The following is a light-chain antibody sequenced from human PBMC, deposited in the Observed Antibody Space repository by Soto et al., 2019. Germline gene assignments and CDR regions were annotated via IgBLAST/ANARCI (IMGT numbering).Light chain of an antibody. CDR3: QQYNNWPPYT. J-gene: IGKJ2*01. Sequence: EIVMTQSPATLSVSPGERATLSCRASQSVSSNLAWYQQKPGQAPRLLIYGASTRATGIPARFSGSGSGTAFTLTIRSLQSEDIAVYYCQQYNNWPPYTFGQGNKLEIK. V-gene: IGKV3-15*01. CDR2: GAS. CDR1: QSVSSN.